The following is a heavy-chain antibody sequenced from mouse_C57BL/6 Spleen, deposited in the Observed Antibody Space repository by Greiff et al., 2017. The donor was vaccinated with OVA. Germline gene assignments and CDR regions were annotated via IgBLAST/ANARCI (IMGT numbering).Heavy chain of an antibody. CDR1: GYAFSSYW. V-gene: IGHV1-80*01. CDR2: IYPGDGDT. D-gene: IGHD2-5*01. J-gene: IGHJ3*01. CDR3: ARRYSNFLFAY. Sequence: VMLVESGAELVKPGASVKISCKASGYAFSSYWMNWVKQRPGKGLEWIGQIYPGDGDTNYNGKFKGKATLTADKSSSTAYMQLSSLTSEDSAVYVCARRYSNFLFAYWGQGTLVTVSA.